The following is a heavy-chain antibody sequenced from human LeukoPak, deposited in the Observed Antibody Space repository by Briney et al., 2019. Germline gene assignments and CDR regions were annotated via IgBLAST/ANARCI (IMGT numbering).Heavy chain of an antibody. D-gene: IGHD5-24*01. V-gene: IGHV4-34*01. CDR3: ARGPRDRRQQSDY. J-gene: IGHJ4*02. CDR2: INHSGTT. Sequence: SETLSLTCAVYDVSFIGYYWSWIRQPPGKGLEWIGEINHSGTTNYNPSLKSRVTISVDTSKNQFSLELISVTAADTAVYYCARGPRDRRQQSDYWGQGTLVTVSS. CDR1: DVSFIGYY.